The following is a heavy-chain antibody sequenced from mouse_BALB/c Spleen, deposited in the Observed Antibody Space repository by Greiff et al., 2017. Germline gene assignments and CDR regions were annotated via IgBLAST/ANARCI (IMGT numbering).Heavy chain of an antibody. CDR2: ISYSGST. V-gene: IGHV3-2*02. D-gene: IGHD1-1*01. CDR1: GYSITSDYA. J-gene: IGHJ1*01. Sequence: EVQLQQSGPGLVKPSQSLSLTCTVTGYSITSDYAWNWIRQFPGNKLEWMGYISYSGSTSYNPSLKSRISITRDTSKNQFFLQLNSVTTEDTATYYCARGDYGSEYFDVWGAGTTVTVSS. CDR3: ARGDYGSEYFDV.